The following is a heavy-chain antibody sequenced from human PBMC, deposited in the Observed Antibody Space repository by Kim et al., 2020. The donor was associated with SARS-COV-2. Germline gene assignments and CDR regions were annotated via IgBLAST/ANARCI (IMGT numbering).Heavy chain of an antibody. CDR2: ISAYNGNT. V-gene: IGHV1-18*01. D-gene: IGHD3-22*01. J-gene: IGHJ4*02. CDR1: GYTFTSYG. Sequence: ASVKVSCNASGYTFTSYGISWVRQAPGQGLEWMGWISAYNGNTNYAQKLQGRVTMTTDTSTSTAYMELRSLRSDDTAVYYCARGPYYDSSGYYSLFDYWGQGTLVTVSS. CDR3: ARGPYYDSSGYYSLFDY.